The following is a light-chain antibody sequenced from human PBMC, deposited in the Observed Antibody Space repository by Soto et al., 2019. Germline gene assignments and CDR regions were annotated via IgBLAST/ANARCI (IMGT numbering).Light chain of an antibody. Sequence: SYELTQPLSVSMALGQTASITCGGNNIGTKDVHWYQQRPGQAPVLVIYSNSNRPSGIPERVSGSNSGNTATLTISRAQAGDEADYYCQVWDSSTGVFGTGTKVTVL. CDR2: SNS. CDR3: QVWDSSTGV. V-gene: IGLV3-9*01. CDR1: NIGTKD. J-gene: IGLJ1*01.